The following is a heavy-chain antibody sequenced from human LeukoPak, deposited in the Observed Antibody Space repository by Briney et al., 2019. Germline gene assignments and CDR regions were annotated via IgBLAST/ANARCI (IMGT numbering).Heavy chain of an antibody. D-gene: IGHD6-19*01. CDR1: ADSVTFSHY. J-gene: IGHJ1*01. Sequence: SGTLSLTRAASADSVTFSHYASCVRQPPGKGLEWIGEVSHSGNTNYNPSLESRVSIAVDKSSNHFSLRLTSVTAADSAIYYCAGRASCGWCHLDFWGQGILVAVSS. V-gene: IGHV4-4*02. CDR2: VSHSGNT. CDR3: AGRASCGWCHLDF.